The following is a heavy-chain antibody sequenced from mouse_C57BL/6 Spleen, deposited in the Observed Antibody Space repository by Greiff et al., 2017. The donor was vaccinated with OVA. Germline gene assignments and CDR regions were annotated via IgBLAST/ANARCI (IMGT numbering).Heavy chain of an antibody. Sequence: VQLQQPGAELVKPGASVKLSCEASGYTFTSYWMHRLKLKHGRGIDWIGRIGPTSGGTEYNEKFKSKATLTFDTAYSTAYMQTSSLTSEYSAVYYCARSGWVYAMDYWGQGTSVTVSS. D-gene: IGHD3-2*02. V-gene: IGHV1-72*01. CDR3: ARSGWVYAMDY. CDR1: GYTFTSYW. CDR2: IGPTSGGT. J-gene: IGHJ4*01.